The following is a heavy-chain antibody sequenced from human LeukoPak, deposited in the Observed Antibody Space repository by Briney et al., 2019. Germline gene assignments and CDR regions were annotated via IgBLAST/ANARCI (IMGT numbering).Heavy chain of an antibody. Sequence: GGSLRLSCAASGITFSNYEMNWVRQAPGKGLEWVSYINPGGSNRFYAGSVRGRFTISRDDAKKSVNLQMNSLRAEDTAVYYCASSLSSGWGPVDDYWGQGIMVTVSS. CDR1: GITFSNYE. CDR3: ASSLSSGWGPVDDY. J-gene: IGHJ4*02. V-gene: IGHV3-48*03. D-gene: IGHD6-19*01. CDR2: INPGGSNR.